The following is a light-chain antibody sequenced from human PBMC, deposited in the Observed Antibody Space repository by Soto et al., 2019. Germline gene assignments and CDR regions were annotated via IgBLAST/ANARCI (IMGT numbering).Light chain of an antibody. J-gene: IGLJ1*01. CDR2: DVS. CDR1: SSDVGGYNY. V-gene: IGLV2-14*01. Sequence: QSVLTQPASVSGSPGQSITISCTGTSSDVGGYNYVSWYQQHPGKAPKLMMYDVSNRPSGVSNRFSGSKSGNTASLTISGVQAEDEADYYCSSYTSRSTLGVFGTGTKLTVL. CDR3: SSYTSRSTLGV.